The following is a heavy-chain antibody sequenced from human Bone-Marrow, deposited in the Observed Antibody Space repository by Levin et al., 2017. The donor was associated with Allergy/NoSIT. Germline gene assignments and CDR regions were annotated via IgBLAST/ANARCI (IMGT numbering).Heavy chain of an antibody. D-gene: IGHD3-22*01. V-gene: IGHV3-23*01. CDR1: GFTFSSYA. CDR2: ISGSGGST. Sequence: GGSLRLSCAASGFTFSSYAMSWVRQAPGKGLEWVSAISGSGGSTYYADSVKGRFTISRDNSKNTLYLQMNSLRAEDTAVYYCAYNYFYDSSGYRLDYWGQGTLVTVSS. J-gene: IGHJ4*02. CDR3: AYNYFYDSSGYRLDY.